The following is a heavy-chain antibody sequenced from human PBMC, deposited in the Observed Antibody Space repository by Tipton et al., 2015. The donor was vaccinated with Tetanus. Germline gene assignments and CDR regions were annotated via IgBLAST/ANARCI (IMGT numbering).Heavy chain of an antibody. Sequence: TLSFTCTVSGGSVRSGDYSWNWIRQPPGKGLEWLAYIFYSGRTQYNPSLKSRATISVDTAKNQFFLQLASVTASDTAIYYCARTTRRWLHPDYWGQGTLVTVSS. CDR2: IFYSGRT. J-gene: IGHJ4*02. D-gene: IGHD5-24*01. CDR1: GGSVRSGDYS. V-gene: IGHV4-61*08. CDR3: ARTTRRWLHPDY.